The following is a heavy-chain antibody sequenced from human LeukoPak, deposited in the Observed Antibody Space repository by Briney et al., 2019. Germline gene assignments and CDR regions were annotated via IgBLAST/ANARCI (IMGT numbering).Heavy chain of an antibody. CDR1: GGSISGYY. Sequence: SETLSLTCTVSGGSISGYYWSWIRQPPGKGLEWIGRIYTSGSTNYNPSLKSRVTLSVDTSKNQFSLKLSSVTAADTAMYYCAKSNGYGLIDYWGQGTLVTVSS. J-gene: IGHJ4*02. CDR3: AKSNGYGLIDY. D-gene: IGHD5-12*01. CDR2: IYTSGST. V-gene: IGHV4-4*08.